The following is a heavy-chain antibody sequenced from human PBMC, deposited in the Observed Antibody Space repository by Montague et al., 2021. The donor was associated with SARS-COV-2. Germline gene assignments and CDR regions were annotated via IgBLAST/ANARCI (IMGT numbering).Heavy chain of an antibody. V-gene: IGHV3-23*03. CDR1: VFTFNTYA. CDR2: IYSGGSNT. Sequence: SLRLSCAASVFTFNTYAMSWVRQAPARGLEWVSVIYSGGSNTYYADSVKGRFTISRDNSKNTLYLQMNRLRAEDTAVYYCAKSPRAYSYAFDYWGQGTLVTVSS. D-gene: IGHD5-18*01. CDR3: AKSPRAYSYAFDY. J-gene: IGHJ4*02.